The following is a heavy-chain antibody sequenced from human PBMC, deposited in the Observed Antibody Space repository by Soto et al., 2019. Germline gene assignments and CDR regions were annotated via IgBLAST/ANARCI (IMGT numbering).Heavy chain of an antibody. J-gene: IGHJ5*02. CDR3: AREPGGASWFDP. D-gene: IGHD3-10*01. CDR2: IIPIFGTA. Sequence: ASVKVSCKASGGTFSSYAISWVRQAPGQGLEWMGGIIPIFGTANYAQKFQGRVTITADKSTSTAYMELSSLRSEDTAVYYCAREPGGASWFDPWGQGTLVTVSS. V-gene: IGHV1-69*06. CDR1: GGTFSSYA.